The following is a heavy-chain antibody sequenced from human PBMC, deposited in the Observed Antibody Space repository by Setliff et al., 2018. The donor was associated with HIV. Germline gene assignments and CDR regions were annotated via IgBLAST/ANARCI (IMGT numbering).Heavy chain of an antibody. J-gene: IGHJ4*02. V-gene: IGHV4-34*01. CDR1: GTSFSDYY. D-gene: IGHD3-3*01. CDR3: VSGPLSGYGYYFDY. CDR2: INHSGFT. Sequence: SETLSLTCAVYGTSFSDYYWTWIRQPPGKGLEWIGDINHSGFTNYNPSLKSRLTISVDTSKNQFSLKLSSVTAADTAVYYCVSGPLSGYGYYFDYWGQGALVTVSS.